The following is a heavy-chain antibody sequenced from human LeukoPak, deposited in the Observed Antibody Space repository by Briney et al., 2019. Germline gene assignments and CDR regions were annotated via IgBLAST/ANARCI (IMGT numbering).Heavy chain of an antibody. CDR3: ARGRPLY. V-gene: IGHV4-39*07. CDR1: GDSITSSGFY. CDR2: IHYSGTT. Sequence: SETLSLTCTVSGDSITSSGFYWVWIRQPPGKGLEWIGSIHYSGTTQYTPSLKSRVTMSVDTSMNQFSLTLSSVTAADTAMYYCARGRPLYWGQGTLVTVSS. J-gene: IGHJ4*02.